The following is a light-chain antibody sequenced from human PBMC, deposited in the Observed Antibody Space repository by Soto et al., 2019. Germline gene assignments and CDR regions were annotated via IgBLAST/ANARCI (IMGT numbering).Light chain of an antibody. CDR3: CSSAPESTYV. Sequence: QSALAQPASVSGSPGQSITISCTGTSSDVGAYNSVSWYQQHPHRAPQVIIYKGTQRPSGVSHRFSGSTSGHAASLTISARQADDEADYFCCSSAPESTYVFGTGTKV. CDR2: KGT. CDR1: SSDVGAYNS. V-gene: IGLV2-23*01. J-gene: IGLJ1*01.